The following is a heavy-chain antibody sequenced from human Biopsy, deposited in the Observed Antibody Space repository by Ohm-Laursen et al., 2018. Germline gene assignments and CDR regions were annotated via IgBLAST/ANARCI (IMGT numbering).Heavy chain of an antibody. CDR1: GYSFTTYW. Sequence: RESLKISCKGSGYSFTTYWIGWVRQMPGKGLEWMGIIYPGDSDTRYSPSFQGQVTISADKSISTAYLQWSSLKASDTAMYYCARWGDIVGPTGYFQHWGQGTLVTVSS. CDR2: IYPGDSDT. V-gene: IGHV5-51*01. CDR3: ARWGDIVGPTGYFQH. D-gene: IGHD1-26*01. J-gene: IGHJ1*01.